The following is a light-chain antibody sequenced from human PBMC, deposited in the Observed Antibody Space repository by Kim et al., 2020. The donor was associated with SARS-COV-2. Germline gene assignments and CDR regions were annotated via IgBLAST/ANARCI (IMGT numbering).Light chain of an antibody. V-gene: IGKV1-5*01. CDR2: DAS. CDR3: QQYNSYSPQWT. CDR1: QRISTW. Sequence: VGDRVSITCRATQRISTWLAWYQQEPGKAPKLLIYDASNLESGVPSRFSGSGSGTEFTLTINSLQPDDFATYYCQQYNSYSPQWTFGQGTKVDIK. J-gene: IGKJ1*01.